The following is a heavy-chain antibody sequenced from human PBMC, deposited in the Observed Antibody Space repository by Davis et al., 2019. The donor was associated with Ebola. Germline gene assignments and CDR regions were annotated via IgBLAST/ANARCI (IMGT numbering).Heavy chain of an antibody. J-gene: IGHJ4*02. CDR3: AKRKGWFGELSPLDY. V-gene: IGHV3-30*02. CDR1: GFSLISYE. D-gene: IGHD3-10*01. CDR2: IWYDESNS. Sequence: GGSLKISCAASGFSLISYEFNWVRQAPGKGLEWVATIWYDESNSYYADSVKGRFTISRDDSKNTLYLQMNSLRPDDTAVYYCAKRKGWFGELSPLDYWGQGTLVTVSS.